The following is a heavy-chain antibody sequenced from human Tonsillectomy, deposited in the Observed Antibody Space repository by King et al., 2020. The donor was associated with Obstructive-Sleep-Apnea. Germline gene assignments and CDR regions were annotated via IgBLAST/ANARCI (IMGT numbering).Heavy chain of an antibody. CDR2: ISAYNGNT. J-gene: IGHJ4*02. Sequence: QVQLVESGAEVKKPGASVKVSCKASGYTFTSYGISWVRQAPGQGLEWMGWISAYNGNTNYAQKLQGRVTMTTDTSTSTAYMELRSLRSDDTAVYYCARAEDYDFWSGYALVDYWGQGTLVTVSS. V-gene: IGHV1-18*04. CDR1: GYTFTSYG. CDR3: ARAEDYDFWSGYALVDY. D-gene: IGHD3-3*01.